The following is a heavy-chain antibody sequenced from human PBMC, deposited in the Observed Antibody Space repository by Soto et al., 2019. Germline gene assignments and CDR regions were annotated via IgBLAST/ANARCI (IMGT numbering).Heavy chain of an antibody. CDR2: IYDSGTT. V-gene: IGHV4-38-2*01. CDR1: SYVIESGHY. J-gene: IGHJ4*03. D-gene: IGHD3-3*01. CDR3: ARSPQYYTPGSSPFDY. Sequence: SETLSLTCVVSSYVIESGHYLVWFRQPPGKGLEWVGSIYDSGTTYYNPSLRSRVTISADTSKNQFSLSLTSVTAADTAVYYCARSPQYYTPGSSPFDYRGPGTMVNRLL.